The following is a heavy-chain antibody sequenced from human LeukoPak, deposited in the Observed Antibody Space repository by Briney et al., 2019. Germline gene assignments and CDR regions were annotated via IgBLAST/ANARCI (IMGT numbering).Heavy chain of an antibody. CDR1: GFTFDDYA. CDR3: AKSQLWTWLPDY. V-gene: IGHV3-9*01. CDR2: ISWNSGSI. J-gene: IGHJ4*02. Sequence: GGSLRVSCAASGFTFDDYAMHWVRQGPGKGLEWVSGISWNSGSIGYADSVKGRFTISRDNAKNSLYLQMNSLRAEDTALYYCAKSQLWTWLPDYWGQGTLVTVSS. D-gene: IGHD5-18*01.